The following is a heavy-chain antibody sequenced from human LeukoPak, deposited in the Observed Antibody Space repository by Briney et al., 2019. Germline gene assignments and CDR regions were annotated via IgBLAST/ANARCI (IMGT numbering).Heavy chain of an antibody. CDR3: ATSLGPLTEY. CDR1: GFTFGSYW. Sequence: GGSLRLSCAASGFTFGSYWMQWVRQTPEKGLVWVAHINNDGSNTIYADSVKGRFTTSRDNAKNTLYLQMNSLKGEDTAVYYCATSLGPLTEYWGQGTLVTVSS. CDR2: INNDGSNT. D-gene: IGHD7-27*01. J-gene: IGHJ4*02. V-gene: IGHV3-74*01.